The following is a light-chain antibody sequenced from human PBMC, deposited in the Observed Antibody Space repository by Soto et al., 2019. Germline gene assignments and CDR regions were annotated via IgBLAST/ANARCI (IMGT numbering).Light chain of an antibody. CDR2: YDD. CDR1: SSNIGNNA. Sequence: QSVLTQPPSLSEAPRQRVSISCSGSSSNIGNNAVNWYQHVPGKAPRLLIYYDDLVPSGVSDRFSGSKSGTSASLAISGLQSEYESDSYCAAWDDSLNGVVFGGGTKLTVL. CDR3: AAWDDSLNGVV. J-gene: IGLJ2*01. V-gene: IGLV1-36*01.